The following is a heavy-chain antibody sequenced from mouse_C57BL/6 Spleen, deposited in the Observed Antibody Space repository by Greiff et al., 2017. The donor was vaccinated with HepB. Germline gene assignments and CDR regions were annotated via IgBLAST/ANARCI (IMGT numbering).Heavy chain of an antibody. Sequence: QVQLQQPGAELVKPGASVKLSCKASDYTFTSYWMHWVKQRPGQGLEWIGMIHPNSGSTNYNEKFKSKATLTVDKSSSTAYMQLSSLTSEDSAVYYCARSGYGSSYDWYFDVWGTGTTVTVSS. J-gene: IGHJ1*03. V-gene: IGHV1-64*01. D-gene: IGHD1-1*01. CDR2: IHPNSGST. CDR3: ARSGYGSSYDWYFDV. CDR1: DYTFTSYW.